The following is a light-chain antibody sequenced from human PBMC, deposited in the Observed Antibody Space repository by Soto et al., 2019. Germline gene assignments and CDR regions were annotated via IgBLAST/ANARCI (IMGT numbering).Light chain of an antibody. J-gene: IGLJ7*01. V-gene: IGLV2-8*01. CDR2: EVS. Sequence: QSALTQPPSASGSPGQSVTISCTGTSSDVGGYNYVSWYQQHPGKAPKLMIYEVSKRPSGVPDRFSGSKSGNTASLTVSGLQAEDEADYYCSSYAGSNLGAVFGGGTKLTVL. CDR3: SSYAGSNLGAV. CDR1: SSDVGGYNY.